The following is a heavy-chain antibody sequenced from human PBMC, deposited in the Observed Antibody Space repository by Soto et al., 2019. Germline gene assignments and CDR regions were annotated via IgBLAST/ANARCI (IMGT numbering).Heavy chain of an antibody. CDR1: GFNFSTYY. Sequence: PGGSLRLSCAASGFNFSTYYMGWVRQAPGKGLEWVANTAEDGSKKDYADSVKGRFAVSRDNADNSLHLQMHSLRVEDTALYYCVRGGAALPHWGQGAWVTVSS. V-gene: IGHV3-7*01. D-gene: IGHD1-26*01. CDR2: TAEDGSKK. J-gene: IGHJ4*02. CDR3: VRGGAALPH.